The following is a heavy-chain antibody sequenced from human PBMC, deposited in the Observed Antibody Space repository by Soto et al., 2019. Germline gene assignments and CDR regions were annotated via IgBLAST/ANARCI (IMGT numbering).Heavy chain of an antibody. CDR1: GFTFSDYY. CDR2: ISSSGSTI. J-gene: IGHJ5*02. Sequence: PGGSLRLSCAASGFTFSDYYMSWIRQAPGKGLEWVSYISSSGSTIYYADSVKGRFTISRDNAKNSLYLQMNSLRAEDTAVYYCAKDPRDPLYNWFDPWGQGTLVTVSS. V-gene: IGHV3-11*01. CDR3: AKDPRDPLYNWFDP.